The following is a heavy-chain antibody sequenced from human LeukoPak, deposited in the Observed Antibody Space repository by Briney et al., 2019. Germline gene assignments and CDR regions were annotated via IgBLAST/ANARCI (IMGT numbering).Heavy chain of an antibody. CDR1: GFTFSNYK. Sequence: GGSLRLSCAASGFTFSNYKMSWVRQAPGKGLEWVSHISSSGSPMNYADSVKGRFTISRDNAKNSLYLQMNSLRAEDTAVYYCARVKSRGIFDFWGQGTLVTVSS. CDR3: ARVKSRGIFDF. V-gene: IGHV3-48*03. CDR2: ISSSGSPM. D-gene: IGHD3-16*01. J-gene: IGHJ4*02.